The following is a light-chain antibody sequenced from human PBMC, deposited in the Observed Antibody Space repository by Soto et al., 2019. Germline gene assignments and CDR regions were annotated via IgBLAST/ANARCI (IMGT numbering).Light chain of an antibody. Sequence: DIVMTQSPDSLAVSLGERATINCKSSQSLLYSSNNKKYLAWYQQKPGQPPKLLIYWASTRESGVPDRFSGSESGTEFTPTVSRAQAADVAVYDCQQYYSNPLTFGGGTKVEIK. V-gene: IGKV4-1*01. CDR1: QSLLYSSNNKKY. J-gene: IGKJ4*01. CDR3: QQYYSNPLT. CDR2: WAS.